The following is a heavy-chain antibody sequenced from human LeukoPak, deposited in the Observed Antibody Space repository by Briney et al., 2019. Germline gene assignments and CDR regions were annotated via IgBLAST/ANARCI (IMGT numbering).Heavy chain of an antibody. D-gene: IGHD6-19*01. CDR1: GYTFTSYD. CDR2: MNPNSGNT. Sequence: ASVKVSCKASGYTFTSYDINWVRQATGQGLEWMGWMNPNSGNTGYAQKFQGRVTMTRDTSISTAYLQWSSLKASDSAIYYCARLGMGNNGWYNWFDPWGQGTLVTVSS. J-gene: IGHJ5*02. CDR3: ARLGMGNNGWYNWFDP. V-gene: IGHV1-8*02.